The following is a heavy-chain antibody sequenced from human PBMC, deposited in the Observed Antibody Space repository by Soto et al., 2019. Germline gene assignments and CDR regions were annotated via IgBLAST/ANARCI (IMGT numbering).Heavy chain of an antibody. CDR2: IWYDGSNK. J-gene: IGHJ6*02. Sequence: QVQLVESGGGVVQPGRSLRLSCAASGFTFSSYGMHWVRQAPGKGLEWVAVIWYDGSNKYYADSVKGRFTISRYNSKNALYLHTNSLRAEYTSVYYCARDRDTAMALHYGTDVWGQGTTVTVSS. D-gene: IGHD5-18*01. CDR3: ARDRDTAMALHYGTDV. V-gene: IGHV3-33*01. CDR1: GFTFSSYG.